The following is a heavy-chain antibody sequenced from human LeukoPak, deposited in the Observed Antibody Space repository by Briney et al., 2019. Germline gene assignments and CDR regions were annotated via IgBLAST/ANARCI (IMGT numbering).Heavy chain of an antibody. D-gene: IGHD2-2*01. CDR1: GYSISSGYY. J-gene: IGHJ5*02. CDR3: ARHDMDCSSTSCYGGNWFDP. V-gene: IGHV4-38-2*02. CDR2: IYHSGNT. Sequence: SETLSLTCIVSGYSISSGYYWGWIRQPPGKGLEWIGNIYHSGNTYYNPSLKSRVTISADTSKNQFSLKLSSVTAADTAVYYCARHDMDCSSTSCYGGNWFDPWGQGTLVTVSS.